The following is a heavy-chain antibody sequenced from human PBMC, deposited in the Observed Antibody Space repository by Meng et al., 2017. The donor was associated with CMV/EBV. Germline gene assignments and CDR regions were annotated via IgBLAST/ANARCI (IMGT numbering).Heavy chain of an antibody. CDR3: ARGDYPYYFDY. J-gene: IGHJ4*02. V-gene: IGHV3-74*01. CDR2: INSDGSST. D-gene: IGHD3-16*01. Sequence: LSCAASGFTFSSYWMHWVRQAPGKGLVWVSRINSDGSSTSYADSVKGRFTISRDNAKNTLYLQMNSLRAEDTAVYYCARGDYPYYFDYWGQGTLVTVSS. CDR1: GFTFSSYW.